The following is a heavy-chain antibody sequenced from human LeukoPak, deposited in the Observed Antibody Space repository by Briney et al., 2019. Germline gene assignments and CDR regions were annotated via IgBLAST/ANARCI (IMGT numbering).Heavy chain of an antibody. J-gene: IGHJ5*02. D-gene: IGHD4-17*01. CDR3: AKDPRYGDYFGSPSRGSNWFDP. CDR1: GFTFSSYG. Sequence: GGSLRLSCAASGFTFSSYGMHWVRQAPGKGLEWVAVISYDGSNKYYADSVKGRFTISRDNSKNTLYLQMNSLRAEGTAVYYCAKDPRYGDYFGSPSRGSNWFDPWGQGTLVTVSS. CDR2: ISYDGSNK. V-gene: IGHV3-30*18.